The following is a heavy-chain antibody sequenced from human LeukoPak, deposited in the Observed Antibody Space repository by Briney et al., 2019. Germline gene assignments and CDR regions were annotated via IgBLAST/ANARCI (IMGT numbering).Heavy chain of an antibody. CDR3: AKSPYARPYFDY. D-gene: IGHD2-2*01. Sequence: GRSLRLSCAASGFTFSSYGMHWVRQAPGKGLEWVAVIWYDGSNKYYADSVKGRFTIPRDNSKNTLYLQMNSLRAEDTVVYYCAKSPYARPYFDYWGQGTLVTVSS. CDR1: GFTFSSYG. CDR2: IWYDGSNK. V-gene: IGHV3-33*06. J-gene: IGHJ4*02.